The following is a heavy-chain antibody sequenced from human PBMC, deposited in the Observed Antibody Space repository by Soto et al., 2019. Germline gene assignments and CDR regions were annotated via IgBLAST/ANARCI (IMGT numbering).Heavy chain of an antibody. D-gene: IGHD3-10*01. CDR3: ARGFDTENWFDP. V-gene: IGHV1-69*13. CDR2: IIPIFGTA. CDR1: GGTFSSYA. J-gene: IGHJ5*02. Sequence: SVKVSCKASGGTFSSYAISWVRQAPGQGLEWMGGIIPIFGTANYAQKFQGRVTITADESTSTAYMELSSLRSEDTAVYYCARGFDTENWFDPWGQGTLVTVSS.